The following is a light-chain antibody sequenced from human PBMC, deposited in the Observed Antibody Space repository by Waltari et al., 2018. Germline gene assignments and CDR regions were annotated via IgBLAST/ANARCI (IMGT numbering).Light chain of an antibody. J-gene: IGKJ1*01. V-gene: IGKV1-5*03. CDR1: QSTSNW. Sequence: DIQMTQSPSTLSASVGDRVTITCRARQSTSNWLAWYQQKPGRAPKLLIDKASNLENGVPSRFSGSGSGTEFTLTISSLQSYDFATYFCQQCNTFPRTFGQGTKVEIK. CDR2: KAS. CDR3: QQCNTFPRT.